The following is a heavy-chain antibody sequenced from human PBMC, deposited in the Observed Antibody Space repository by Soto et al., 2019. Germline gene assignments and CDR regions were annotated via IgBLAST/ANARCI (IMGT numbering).Heavy chain of an antibody. D-gene: IGHD1-1*01. CDR2: ISYSGST. J-gene: IGHJ4*02. Sequence: QLQLQESGPGLVKPSETLSLTCIVSGGSISSSSHYWGWIRQPPGKGLEYIGSISYSGSTYYNPSLKSRVTISGDTSKKQCSLKLSSVADADTAVYYCARHVVGTTYNYWGQGTLVTVSS. CDR1: GGSISSSSHY. V-gene: IGHV4-39*01. CDR3: ARHVVGTTYNY.